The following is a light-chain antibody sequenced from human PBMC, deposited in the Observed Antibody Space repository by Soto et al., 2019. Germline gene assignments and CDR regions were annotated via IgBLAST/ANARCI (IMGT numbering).Light chain of an antibody. V-gene: IGKV1-9*01. J-gene: IGKJ5*01. CDR1: QGISSD. CDR3: QQLNIYPIT. Sequence: DIQLTQSPSFLSACVGDRVSITCRASQGISSDLAWYQQKPGKAPNLLIYAASALQTGVPSRFSGSGSVTEFTLTISGLQPEDFATYYCQQLNIYPITFGQGTRLEIK. CDR2: AAS.